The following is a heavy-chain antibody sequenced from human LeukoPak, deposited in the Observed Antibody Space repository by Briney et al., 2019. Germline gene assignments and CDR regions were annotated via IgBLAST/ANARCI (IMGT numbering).Heavy chain of an antibody. CDR1: GFTFGDYA. CDR2: IGSEPYGGTT. D-gene: IGHD3-22*01. J-gene: IGHJ4*02. CDR3: TKDYDDNGYWIND. V-gene: IGHV3-49*03. Sequence: GRSLRLSCTASGFTFGDYAMSWFRQAPGKGLEWVGFIGSEPYGGTTEYAASVKGRFTISTDDSKTIAYLQMNSLKTEDTAVYYCTKDYDDNGYWINDWGQGTLVTVSS.